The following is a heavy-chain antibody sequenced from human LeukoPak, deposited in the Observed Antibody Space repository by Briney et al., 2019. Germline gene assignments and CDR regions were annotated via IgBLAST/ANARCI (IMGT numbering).Heavy chain of an antibody. J-gene: IGHJ4*02. CDR1: GGSISSGGYY. CDR3: ARDTGITMTLDY. CDR2: IYYSGST. D-gene: IGHD3-22*01. Sequence: KSSETLSLTCTVSGGSISSGGYYWSWIRQHPGKGLEWIGYIYYSGSTYYNPSLKSRVTISVDTSKNQFSLKLSSVTAADTAVYYCARDTGITMTLDYWGQGTLVTVSS. V-gene: IGHV4-31*03.